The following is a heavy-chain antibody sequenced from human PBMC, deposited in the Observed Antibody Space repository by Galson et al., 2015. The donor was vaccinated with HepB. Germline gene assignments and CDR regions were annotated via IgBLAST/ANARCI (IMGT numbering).Heavy chain of an antibody. CDR3: ARLTLRGYNRGGFDY. Sequence: QSGAEVKKPGESLKISCKGSGYSFTSYWIGWVRQMPGKGLEWMGIIYPGDSDTRYSPSFQGQVTISADKSISTAYLQWSSLKASDPAMYYCARLTLRGYNRGGFDYSGHGTLVTVSS. CDR2: IYPGDSDT. J-gene: IGHJ4*01. V-gene: IGHV5-51*03. D-gene: IGHD5-24*01. CDR1: GYSFTSYW.